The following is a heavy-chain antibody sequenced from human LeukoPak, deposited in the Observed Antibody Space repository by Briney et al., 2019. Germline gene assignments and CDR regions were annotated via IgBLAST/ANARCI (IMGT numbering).Heavy chain of an antibody. CDR3: ARDQGDGYNYFLHC. CDR1: GFTFSTYG. J-gene: IGHJ4*02. V-gene: IGHV3-33*01. Sequence: PGGSLRLSCAASGFTFSTYGIHWVRQAPGKGLEGVAVIWYDGSNKYYAASVKCRFTISTDNSKNTLYLQMNSLRAEDTAVYCCARDQGDGYNYFLHCWGQGTLFTVSS. D-gene: IGHD5-24*01. CDR2: IWYDGSNK.